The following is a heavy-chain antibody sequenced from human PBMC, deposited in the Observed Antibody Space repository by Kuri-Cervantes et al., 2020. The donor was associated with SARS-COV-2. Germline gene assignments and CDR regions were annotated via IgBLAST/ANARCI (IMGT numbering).Heavy chain of an antibody. V-gene: IGHV3-21*04. Sequence: GGSLRLSCAASGFTFSSYSMNWVRQAPGKGLEWVSSISSSSGSIYYADSARGRFTISRDNAKNSLYLQMNSLRAEDTAVYYCARDWGQSRYDFWSGYALGYWGQGTLVTVSS. CDR3: ARDWGQSRYDFWSGYALGY. J-gene: IGHJ4*02. D-gene: IGHD3-3*01. CDR2: ISSSSGSI. CDR1: GFTFSSYS.